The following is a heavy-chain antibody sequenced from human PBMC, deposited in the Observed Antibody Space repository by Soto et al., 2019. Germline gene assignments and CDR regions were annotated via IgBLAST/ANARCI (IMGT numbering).Heavy chain of an antibody. Sequence: EPQLLESGGGLGHPGGSLRLSCAASGFTFSSYGMSWVRQAPGKGLEWVAAIRGSGVSTYYADSVRGRSTISRDNSKNTVDLQRNSLRGEDTAVYYCAKFYCISTMCQAPAAKSTGGFEIWGQGTLVTVSS. CDR1: GFTFSSYG. V-gene: IGHV3-23*01. D-gene: IGHD2-2*01. CDR2: IRGSGVST. CDR3: AKFYCISTMCQAPAAKSTGGFEI. J-gene: IGHJ3*02.